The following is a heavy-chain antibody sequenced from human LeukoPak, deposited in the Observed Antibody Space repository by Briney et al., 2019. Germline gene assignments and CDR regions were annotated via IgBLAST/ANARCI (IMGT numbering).Heavy chain of an antibody. D-gene: IGHD1-7*01. V-gene: IGHV4-4*07. CDR3: ARLITGTTTAFDI. CDR1: GGSIGSYY. J-gene: IGHJ3*02. Sequence: PSETLSLTCTVSGGSIGSYYWSWIRQPPGKGLEWIGRINTSGSTHYNPSLKSRVTLSVDTSENQFSLKLTSVTAADTAVYYCARLITGTTTAFDIWGQGTMVTVSS. CDR2: INTSGST.